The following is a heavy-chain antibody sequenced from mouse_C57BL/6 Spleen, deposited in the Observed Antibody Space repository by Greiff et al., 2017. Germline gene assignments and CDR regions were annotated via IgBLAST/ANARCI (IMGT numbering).Heavy chain of an antibody. J-gene: IGHJ2*01. Sequence: DVLLVESGGGLVKPGGSLKLSCAASGFTFSSYAMSWVRQTPEKRLEWVATISDGGSYTYYPDNVKGRFTISRDNANNNLYLQMSHLKSEDTAMYYCARDRGLDYWGQGTTLTVSS. CDR2: ISDGGSYT. CDR1: GFTFSSYA. CDR3: ARDRGLDY. V-gene: IGHV5-4*01. D-gene: IGHD3-1*01.